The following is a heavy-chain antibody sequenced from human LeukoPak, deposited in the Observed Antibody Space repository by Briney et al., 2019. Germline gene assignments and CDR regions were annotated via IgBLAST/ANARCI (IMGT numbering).Heavy chain of an antibody. CDR2: ISGRGGST. D-gene: IGHD3-22*01. CDR3: AKDDLSYYDTSGYHPPFDY. V-gene: IGHV3-23*01. J-gene: IGHJ4*02. CDR1: GCTFSSYA. Sequence: GGSLRLPCAASGCTFSSYAMSWVRQAAGKGLEWVSAISGRGGSTYYADSVKGRFTISRGNSKNTLYLQMNSLRAEDTAVYYCAKDDLSYYDTSGYHPPFDYWGQGTLVTVSS.